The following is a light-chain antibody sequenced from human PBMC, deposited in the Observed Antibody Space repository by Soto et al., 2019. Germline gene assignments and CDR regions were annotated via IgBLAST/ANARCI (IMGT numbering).Light chain of an antibody. Sequence: QSVLAQPASVSGSPGQSITISCTGSSSDIGRYDFVSWYQQLPGKAPKLLLFEVNHRPSGVSDRFSGSKSGNTASLTISGLQADDEAHYYCCSYAGSSNVFGTGTKVTV. J-gene: IGLJ1*01. CDR3: CSYAGSSNV. CDR2: EVN. CDR1: SSDIGRYDF. V-gene: IGLV2-14*01.